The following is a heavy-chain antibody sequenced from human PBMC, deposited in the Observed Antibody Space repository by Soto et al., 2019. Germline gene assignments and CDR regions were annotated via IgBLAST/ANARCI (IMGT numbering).Heavy chain of an antibody. CDR3: ARDRGVGISDAFDI. CDR1: GFTFSDYY. J-gene: IGHJ3*02. V-gene: IGHV3-11*01. CDR2: ISSSGSTI. D-gene: IGHD3-10*01. Sequence: GGSWRLSCAPSGFTFSDYYMSWIRKAPGKGLEWVSYISSSGSTIYYADSVKGRFTISRDNAKNSLYLQMNSLSAEDTAVYYCARDRGVGISDAFDIWGQGTMVTVSS.